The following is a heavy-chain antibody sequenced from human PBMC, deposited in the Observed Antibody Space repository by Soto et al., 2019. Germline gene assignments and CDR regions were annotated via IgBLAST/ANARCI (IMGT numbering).Heavy chain of an antibody. CDR2: INPSGGST. CDR3: AIGYYDSSGYYWGYYYGMDV. D-gene: IGHD3-22*01. V-gene: IGHV1-46*01. CDR1: GYTFTSYY. Sequence: ASVKVSCKASGYTFTSYYFHWVRQAPGQGLEWVGLINPSGGSTTYARKFQGRVTMTRDTSTSTVYMELSSLRSEDTAVYYCAIGYYDSSGYYWGYYYGMDVWGQGTTVTVSS. J-gene: IGHJ6*02.